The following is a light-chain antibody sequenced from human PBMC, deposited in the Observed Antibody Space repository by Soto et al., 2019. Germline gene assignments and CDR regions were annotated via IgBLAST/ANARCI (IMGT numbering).Light chain of an antibody. V-gene: IGKV3-20*01. CDR2: GAS. CDR3: QQYGSTPLT. Sequence: EIGLTQSACTLSWSSGERATLSCGASQTVSTNYLAWYQQKPGQAPRLVISGASSRATGIPDRFSGSGSGTDFTLTISRLETEDFAVYYCQQYGSTPLTFGGGTKVDIK. CDR1: QTVSTNY. J-gene: IGKJ4*01.